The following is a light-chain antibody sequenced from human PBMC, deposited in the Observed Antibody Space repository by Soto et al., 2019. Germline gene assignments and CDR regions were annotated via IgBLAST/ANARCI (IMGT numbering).Light chain of an antibody. CDR2: AAS. V-gene: IGKV3-15*01. Sequence: EIEMTQFPATLSVSPGERATLSCRASQSVRSNLAWYQQKPGQAPRLLIYAASTRATGVPARFSGSGSGTEFTLTISSLQSEDFAVYYCQQYEIWPPYTFGQGTKLEIK. CDR1: QSVRSN. J-gene: IGKJ2*01. CDR3: QQYEIWPPYT.